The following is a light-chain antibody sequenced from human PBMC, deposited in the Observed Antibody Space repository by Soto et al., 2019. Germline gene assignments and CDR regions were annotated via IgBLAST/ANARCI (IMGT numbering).Light chain of an antibody. J-gene: IGLJ2*01. CDR1: SSNIGSNY. CDR2: MNN. V-gene: IGLV1-47*03. Sequence: QSVLTQPPSASGTPGQRVTISCSGSSSNIGSNYVYWYQQLPGTAPKLLIYMNNQRPSGVPDRFSGSKSGTSASLAISGLWSEDEADYYCAVLDDGLSCLVFGGGTKLTVI. CDR3: AVLDDGLSCLV.